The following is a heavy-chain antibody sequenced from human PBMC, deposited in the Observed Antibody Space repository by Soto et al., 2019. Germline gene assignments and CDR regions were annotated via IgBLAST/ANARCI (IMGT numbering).Heavy chain of an antibody. J-gene: IGHJ6*02. D-gene: IGHD3-16*02. CDR2: IYYSGST. CDR3: ARHGTSPNIAPDV. Sequence: PSETLSLTCTVSGCSISSSSYYWGWIRQPPGKGLEWIGSIYYSGSTYYNPSLKSRVTISVDTSKNQFSLKLSSVTAADTAVYYCARHGTSPNIAPDVWGQGTTVTVSS. V-gene: IGHV4-39*01. CDR1: GCSISSSSYY.